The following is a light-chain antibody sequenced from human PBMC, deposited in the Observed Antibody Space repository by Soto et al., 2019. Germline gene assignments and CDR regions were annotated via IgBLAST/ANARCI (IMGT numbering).Light chain of an antibody. CDR3: NSYTSSSTLV. CDR2: EVS. CDR1: SSDVGGYNY. Sequence: QSVLTQPASVSGSPGQSITISCTGTSSDVGGYNYVSWYQQYPGKAPKLMLYEVSNRPSGVSYRFSGSKSGNTASLTISGLQAEDEADYYCNSYTSSSTLVFGTGTQLTVL. J-gene: IGLJ1*01. V-gene: IGLV2-14*01.